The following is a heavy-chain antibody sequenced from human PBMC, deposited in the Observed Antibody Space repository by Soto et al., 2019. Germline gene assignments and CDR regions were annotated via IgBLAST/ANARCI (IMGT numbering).Heavy chain of an antibody. Sequence: PGESLKISCKGSGYSFTSYWIGWVRQMPGKGLEWMGIIYPGDSDTRYSPSFQGQVTISADKSISTAYLQWSSLKASDTAMYYCARSGCSGGSCYEYYYYMDVWGKGTTVTVSS. CDR3: ARSGCSGGSCYEYYYYMDV. CDR2: IYPGDSDT. V-gene: IGHV5-51*01. J-gene: IGHJ6*03. D-gene: IGHD2-15*01. CDR1: GYSFTSYW.